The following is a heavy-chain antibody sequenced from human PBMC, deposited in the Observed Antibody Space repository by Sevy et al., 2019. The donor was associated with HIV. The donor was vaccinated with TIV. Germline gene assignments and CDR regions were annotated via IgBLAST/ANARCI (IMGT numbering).Heavy chain of an antibody. CDR1: GFTFSSYN. CDR3: ARDSFDAFDI. CDR2: ISSSSSYI. J-gene: IGHJ3*02. V-gene: IGHV3-21*01. Sequence: GGSLRLSCAASGFTFSSYNMNWVRQAPGKGLEWVSSISSSSSYIYYAESVKGRFTISRDNAKNSQYLQMNSLRAEDTAVYYCARDSFDAFDIWGQGTMVTVSS.